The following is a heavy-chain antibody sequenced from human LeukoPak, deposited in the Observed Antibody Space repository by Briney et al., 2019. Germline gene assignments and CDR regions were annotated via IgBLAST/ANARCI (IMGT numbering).Heavy chain of an antibody. J-gene: IGHJ2*01. D-gene: IGHD4-17*01. CDR2: VFYSGTT. Sequence: SETLSLTCTVSGGSVSSNNYYWTWLRQPPGMGLQWIGTVFYSGTTYYNPSLKSRATTSVDTSKNQFSLKLSSVTVVDMAVYYCARLARSTRDYSWHFDLWGRGTLVTVSS. CDR3: ARLARSTRDYSWHFDL. V-gene: IGHV4-39*01. CDR1: GGSVSSNNYY.